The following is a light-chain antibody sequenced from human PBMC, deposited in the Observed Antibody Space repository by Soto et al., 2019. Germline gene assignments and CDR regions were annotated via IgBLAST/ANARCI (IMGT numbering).Light chain of an antibody. CDR1: QSVTSY. J-gene: IGKJ5*01. Sequence: EIVLPQSTDPRSLSPGERSTLSCRASQSVTSYLAWYQQKPGQAPRLLIYDVSNRASGIPARFSGSGSETDFTLTISSLEPEDFAVYYCQRRSDWPLTFGQGTRLEIK. CDR2: DVS. V-gene: IGKV3-11*01. CDR3: QRRSDWPLT.